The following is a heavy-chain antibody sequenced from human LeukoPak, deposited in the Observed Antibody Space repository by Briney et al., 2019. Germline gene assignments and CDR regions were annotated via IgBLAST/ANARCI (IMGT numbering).Heavy chain of an antibody. CDR1: GFKFNLYA. CDR3: AKSDIAAAGTGAFDI. J-gene: IGHJ3*02. Sequence: PGGSLRLSCATSGFKFNLYAMTWVRQAPGKGLEWVSTIDDPGTMYHADSVKGRFTISRDNSKNTLYLQMSSLRAEDTALYYCAKSDIAAAGTGAFDIWGQGTMVTVSS. D-gene: IGHD6-13*01. V-gene: IGHV3-23*01. CDR2: IDDPGTM.